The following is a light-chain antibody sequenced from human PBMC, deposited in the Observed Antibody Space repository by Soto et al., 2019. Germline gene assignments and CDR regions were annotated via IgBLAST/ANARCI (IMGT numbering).Light chain of an antibody. J-gene: IGLJ3*02. CDR2: SNN. Sequence: QSVLTQPPSASGTPGQRGTISCSGSSSNIGSNTVNWYQQLPGTAPTLLIYSNNQRPSGVPDRFSGSKSGTSASLAVNGLQSGDEADYYCAAWDDSLNGPLFGGGTKLTVL. CDR3: AAWDDSLNGPL. V-gene: IGLV1-44*01. CDR1: SSNIGSNT.